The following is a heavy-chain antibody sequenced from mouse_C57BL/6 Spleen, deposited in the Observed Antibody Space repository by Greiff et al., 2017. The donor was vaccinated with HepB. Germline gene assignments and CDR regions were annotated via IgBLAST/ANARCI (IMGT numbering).Heavy chain of an antibody. D-gene: IGHD3-2*02. CDR3: ARDQGSRYAMDY. J-gene: IGHJ4*01. Sequence: EVKLEESGGGLVKPGGSLKLSCAASGFTFSSYAMSWVRQTPEKRLEWVATISDGGSYTYYPDNVKGRFTISRDNAKNNLYLQMSHLKSEDTAMYYCARDQGSRYAMDYWGQGTSVTVSS. CDR1: GFTFSSYA. CDR2: ISDGGSYT. V-gene: IGHV5-4*01.